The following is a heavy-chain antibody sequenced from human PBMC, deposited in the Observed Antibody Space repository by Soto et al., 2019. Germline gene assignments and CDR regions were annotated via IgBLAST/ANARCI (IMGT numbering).Heavy chain of an antibody. CDR3: AREFPSGDYFDY. CDR2: ISSSGSTI. CDR1: GFTFSSYE. V-gene: IGHV3-48*03. J-gene: IGHJ4*02. Sequence: PGGSLRLSCAASGFTFSSYEMNWVRQAPGKGLEWVSYISSSGSTIYYADSVKGRFTISRDNAKNSPYLQMNSLRAEDTAVYYCAREFPSGDYFDYWGQGPLVSLSS. D-gene: IGHD2-21*01.